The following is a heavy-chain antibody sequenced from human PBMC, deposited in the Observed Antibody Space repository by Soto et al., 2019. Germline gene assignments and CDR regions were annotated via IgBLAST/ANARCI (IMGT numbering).Heavy chain of an antibody. D-gene: IGHD1-1*01. Sequence: QVQLVESGGGVVQPGRSLRLSCAASGFTFSSYAMHWVRQAPGKGLEWVAVISYDGSNKYYADSVKGRFTISRDNSKNTLYLQMNSLRAEDTAVYHCARPTPGEEKIRGYYYYGMDVWGQGTTVTVSS. J-gene: IGHJ6*02. CDR2: ISYDGSNK. CDR3: ARPTPGEEKIRGYYYYGMDV. V-gene: IGHV3-30-3*01. CDR1: GFTFSSYA.